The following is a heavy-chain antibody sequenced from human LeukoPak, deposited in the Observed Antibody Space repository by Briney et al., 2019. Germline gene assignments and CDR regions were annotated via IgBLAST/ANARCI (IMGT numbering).Heavy chain of an antibody. CDR3: ARQKATYYYGSGSTYIDY. Sequence: SETLSLTCTVSGGSISSYYWSWIRQPPGKGLEWIGYIYYNGSTNYNPSLKSRVTISVDTSKNQFSLKLSSVTAADTAVYYCARQKATYYYGSGSTYIDYWGQGTLVTVSS. J-gene: IGHJ4*02. CDR2: IYYNGST. CDR1: GGSISSYY. V-gene: IGHV4-59*08. D-gene: IGHD3-10*01.